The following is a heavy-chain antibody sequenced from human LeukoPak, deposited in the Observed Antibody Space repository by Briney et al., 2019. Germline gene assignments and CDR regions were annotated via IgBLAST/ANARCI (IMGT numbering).Heavy chain of an antibody. CDR3: ATLGGLYGDYDAFDI. CDR2: VSAYNGNT. Sequence: ASVKVSCKASGYTFTSYGISWVRQAPGQGLEWMGWVSAYNGNTNYAQKLQGRVTMTTDTSTSTAYMELRSLRSDDTAVYYCATLGGLYGDYDAFDIWGQGTMVTVSS. J-gene: IGHJ3*02. CDR1: GYTFTSYG. V-gene: IGHV1-18*01. D-gene: IGHD4-17*01.